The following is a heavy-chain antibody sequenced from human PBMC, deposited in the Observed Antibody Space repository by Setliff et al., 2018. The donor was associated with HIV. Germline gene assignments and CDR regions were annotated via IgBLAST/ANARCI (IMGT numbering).Heavy chain of an antibody. D-gene: IGHD1-26*01. V-gene: IGHV4-4*07. Sequence: SETLSLTCSVSGGSMSTYYWSWIRQPAGKRLEWIGGVYTSGSTYYNPSLKSRVTISVDTSKNQFSLKLTSVTAADTAVYYCARGELLPGWFDPWGQGTLVTVSS. J-gene: IGHJ5*02. CDR2: VYTSGST. CDR1: GGSMSTYY. CDR3: ARGELLPGWFDP.